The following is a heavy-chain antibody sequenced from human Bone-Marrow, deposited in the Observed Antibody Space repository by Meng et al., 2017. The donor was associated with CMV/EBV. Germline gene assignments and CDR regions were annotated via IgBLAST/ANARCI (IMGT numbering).Heavy chain of an antibody. V-gene: IGHV3-30*02. CDR2: IRFDGTNK. CDR1: GFTFSSYG. CDR3: AKDSSYSTYEFDF. J-gene: IGHJ4*02. Sequence: GESLKISCAASGFTFSSYGMHWVRQAPGKGLEWVAFIRFDGTNKYYGDSVTGRFIVSRDNSKSTLYLQMNNLRAEDTAVYYCAKDSSYSTYEFDFWGRGTLVTVSS. D-gene: IGHD4-11*01.